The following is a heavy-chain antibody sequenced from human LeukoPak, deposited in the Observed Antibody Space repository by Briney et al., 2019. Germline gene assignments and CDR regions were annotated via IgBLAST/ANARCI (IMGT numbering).Heavy chain of an antibody. CDR1: GYSISSGYY. CDR2: IYYSGST. V-gene: IGHV4-38-2*02. CDR3: ARFSYYDSSGYRSPLEY. J-gene: IGHJ4*02. D-gene: IGHD3-22*01. Sequence: SETLSLTCTVSGYSISSGYYWAWIRQPPGKGLEWIGYIYYSGSTYYNPSLKSRVTISVDTSKNQFSLKLSSVTAADTAVYYCARFSYYDSSGYRSPLEYWGQGTLVTVSS.